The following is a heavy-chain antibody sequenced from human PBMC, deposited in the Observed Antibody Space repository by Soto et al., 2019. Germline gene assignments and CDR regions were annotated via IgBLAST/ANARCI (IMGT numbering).Heavy chain of an antibody. V-gene: IGHV1-69*13. CDR3: ARDQGACSGGSCYSNYYYYGMDV. CDR1: AGSFSSSA. J-gene: IGHJ6*02. Sequence: SVKVSCNASAGSFSSSAISWVRQAPGQGLEWMGGIIPIFGTANYAQKFQVRVTITADESTSTAYMELSSLRSEDTAVYYCARDQGACSGGSCYSNYYYYGMDVWGQGTTVTVSS. D-gene: IGHD2-15*01. CDR2: IIPIFGTA.